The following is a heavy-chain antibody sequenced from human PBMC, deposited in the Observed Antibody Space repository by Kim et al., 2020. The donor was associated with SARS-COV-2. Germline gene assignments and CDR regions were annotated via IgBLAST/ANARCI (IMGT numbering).Heavy chain of an antibody. CDR3: TTDVGPYYYYGMDV. Sequence: AAPVKGRFTISRGESKNTLYLQMNSLKTEDTAVYYCTTDVGPYYYYGMDVWGQGTTVTVSS. V-gene: IGHV3-15*01. D-gene: IGHD1-26*01. J-gene: IGHJ6*02.